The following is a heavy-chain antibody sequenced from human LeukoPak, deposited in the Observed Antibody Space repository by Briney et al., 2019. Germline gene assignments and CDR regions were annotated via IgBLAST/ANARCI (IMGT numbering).Heavy chain of an antibody. CDR2: IYYSGST. J-gene: IGHJ4*02. D-gene: IGHD6-19*01. V-gene: IGHV4-59*01. Sequence: SETLSLTCTVSGGSISSYYWSWIRQPPGKGLEWSGNIYYSGSTNYNPSLKSRVTISVDTSKNQFSLKLSSVTAADTAVYYCARVRDIAVAGTSYFDYWGQGTLVTVSS. CDR3: ARVRDIAVAGTSYFDY. CDR1: GGSISSYY.